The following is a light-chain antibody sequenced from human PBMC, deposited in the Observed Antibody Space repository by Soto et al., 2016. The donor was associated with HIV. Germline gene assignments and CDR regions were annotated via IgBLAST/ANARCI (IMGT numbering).Light chain of an antibody. CDR3: QVWDSSSDHWV. V-gene: IGLV3-21*03. CDR2: DDD. CDR1: DIGSKS. Sequence: SYVLPQPPSVSVAPGKTARITCGGNDIGSKSXHWYQQKPGQAPVLVVYDDDDRPSGIPERFSGSSSGNTATLTISRVEIGDEADYYCQVWDSSSDHWVFGGGTKLTVL. J-gene: IGLJ3*02.